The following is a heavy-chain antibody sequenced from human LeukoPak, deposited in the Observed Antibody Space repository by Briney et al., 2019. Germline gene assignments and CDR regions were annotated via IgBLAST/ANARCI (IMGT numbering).Heavy chain of an antibody. V-gene: IGHV3-23*01. D-gene: IGHD3-22*01. CDR1: GFTFSSYA. Sequence: GGSLRLSCAASGFTFSSYAMSWVRQAPGKGLEWVSAISGSGGGTYYADSVKGRFTISRDNSKNTLYLQMNSLRAEDTAVYYCAKGILHYYDSSGYYYFDYWGQGTLVTVSS. CDR3: AKGILHYYDSSGYYYFDY. CDR2: ISGSGGGT. J-gene: IGHJ4*02.